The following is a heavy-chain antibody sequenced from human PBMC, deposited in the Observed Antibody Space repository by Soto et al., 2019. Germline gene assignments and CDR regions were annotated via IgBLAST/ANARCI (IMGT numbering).Heavy chain of an antibody. CDR1: GGTFSNYA. D-gene: IGHD5-12*01. J-gene: IGHJ5*02. CDR2: IIPIFGTT. CDR3: ARDGGRDGYFGNWLDP. V-gene: IGHV1-69*12. Sequence: QVQLVQSGAEVKKPGSSVKVSCKASGGTFSNYAISWVRQAPGQGLEWVGGIIPIFGTTNFAQKFQGRVTITADEXTXXAYMELSGLRSEDTAVYYCARDGGRDGYFGNWLDPWGQGTLVTVSS.